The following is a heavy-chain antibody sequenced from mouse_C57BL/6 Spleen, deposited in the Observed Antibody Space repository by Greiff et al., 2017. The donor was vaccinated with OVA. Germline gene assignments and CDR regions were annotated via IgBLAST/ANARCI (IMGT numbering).Heavy chain of an antibody. V-gene: IGHV5-9-1*02. J-gene: IGHJ4*01. CDR3: TRAPDGYYAMDY. D-gene: IGHD2-3*01. CDR1: GFTFSSYA. CDR2: ISSGGDYT. Sequence: DVHLVESGEGLVKPGGSLKLSCAASGFTFSSYAMSWVRQTPEKRLEWVAYISSGGDYTYYADTVKGRFTISRDNARNTLYLQMSSLKSEDTAMYYCTRAPDGYYAMDYWGQGTSVTVSS.